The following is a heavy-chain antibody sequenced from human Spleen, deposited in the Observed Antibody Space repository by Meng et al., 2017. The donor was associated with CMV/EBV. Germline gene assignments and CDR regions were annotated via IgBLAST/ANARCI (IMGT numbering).Heavy chain of an antibody. Sequence: GPVSSASSASCWCRQAPANEMEWLCYIYNPWGTNYNPSLESRVTMSVDTSKNRFSLRLRSVTTADTAVYYCARSYDFWSGRPGWFDPWGQGTLVTVSS. CDR3: ARSYDFWSGRPGWFDP. J-gene: IGHJ5*02. D-gene: IGHD3-3*01. CDR1: GPVSSASSA. CDR2: IYNPWGT. V-gene: IGHV4-61*01.